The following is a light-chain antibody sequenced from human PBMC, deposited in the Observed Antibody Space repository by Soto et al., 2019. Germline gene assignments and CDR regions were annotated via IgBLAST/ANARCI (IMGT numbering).Light chain of an antibody. CDR2: LNSDGSH. CDR3: QTWGPGMQV. V-gene: IGLV4-69*01. J-gene: IGLJ2*01. Sequence: QLVLTQSPSASASLGASVKLTCTLSSGHSSYAIAWHQQQPEKGPRYLMKLNSDGSHSKGDGIPDRFSGSSSGAERYLTISSLQSEDEADYYCQTWGPGMQVFGGGTKRTVL. CDR1: SGHSSYA.